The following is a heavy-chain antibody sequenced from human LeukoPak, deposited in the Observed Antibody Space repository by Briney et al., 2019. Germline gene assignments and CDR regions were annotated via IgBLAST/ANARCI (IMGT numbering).Heavy chain of an antibody. CDR1: GFTFSSFA. V-gene: IGHV3-64D*06. Sequence: GGSLRLSCAASGFTFSSFAMHWVRQAPGKGLEYLSAIYSDGSRTYYEDSVKGRFTISRDNSKNTLYFEMSSLRVEDTAVYYCVKSPGSGWPVWGQGTLLTVSS. CDR2: IYSDGSRT. J-gene: IGHJ4*02. D-gene: IGHD6-19*01. CDR3: VKSPGSGWPV.